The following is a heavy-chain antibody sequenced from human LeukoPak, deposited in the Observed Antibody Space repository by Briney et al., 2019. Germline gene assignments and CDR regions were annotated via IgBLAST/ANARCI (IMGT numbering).Heavy chain of an antibody. CDR2: INPKSGGT. D-gene: IGHD7-27*01. CDR1: GYIFTDYY. J-gene: IGHJ4*02. CDR3: ARDLASTPHWELEY. Sequence: ASVKVSCKASGYIFTDYYIHWVRQSHAQGLEWMGRINPKSGGTDDAQDFQGRVPMTRDSSINTVHLYLSSLTSDDTAVYYCARDLASTPHWELEYWGQGSPVTVSP. V-gene: IGHV1-2*06.